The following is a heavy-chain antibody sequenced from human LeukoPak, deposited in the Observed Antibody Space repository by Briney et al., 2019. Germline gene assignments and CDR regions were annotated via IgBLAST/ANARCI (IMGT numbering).Heavy chain of an antibody. CDR1: GFTFSSYA. J-gene: IGHJ4*02. CDR2: ITDNGNTT. CDR3: ATLRLSDHFDY. D-gene: IGHD2-15*01. Sequence: GGSLRLSCAASGFTFSSYAMNWVRLSPGKGLEWVSAITDNGNTTYYADSVKGRFTVSRDNSKNTLYLQMSSLRAEDTAVYYCATLRLSDHFDYWGQGTLVTVSS. V-gene: IGHV3-23*01.